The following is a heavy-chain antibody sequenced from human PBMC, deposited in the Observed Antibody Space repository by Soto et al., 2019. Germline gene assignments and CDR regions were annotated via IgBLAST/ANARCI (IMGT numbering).Heavy chain of an antibody. D-gene: IGHD2-15*01. CDR3: PRNIAVDTTRGFEE. CDR1: RGSITSNW. J-gene: IGHJ4*02. V-gene: IGHV4-4*02. Sequence: QVQLQESGPGLLKPSGTLSLTCAVSRGSITSNWWSVVRKRPGKGLEGIVEIYHTAATNYNPSLESRVNMSLAKSQTPFPLNLTSVPAADTALYYCPRNIAVDTTRGFEEWGRGTLVTVSS. CDR2: IYHTAAT.